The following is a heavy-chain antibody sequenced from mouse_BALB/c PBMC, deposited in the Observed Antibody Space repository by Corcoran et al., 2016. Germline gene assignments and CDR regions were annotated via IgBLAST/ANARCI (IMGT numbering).Heavy chain of an antibody. V-gene: IGHV9-1*02. J-gene: IGHJ2*01. CDR1: GYTFTHYG. CDR2: INTYTGEP. Sequence: QIQLVQSGPELKKPGETVKISCKASGYTFTHYGMNWVKQAPGKGLKWMGWINTYTGEPTYADDFKGRFAFSLETSASTAYLQINNLKNEDMATYFCARDYLDYWGQGTTLTVSS. CDR3: ARDYLDY.